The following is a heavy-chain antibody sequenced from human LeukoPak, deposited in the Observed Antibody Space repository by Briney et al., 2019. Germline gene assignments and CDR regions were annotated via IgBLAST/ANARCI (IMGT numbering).Heavy chain of an antibody. Sequence: GASVKASCKASGYTFTSYGISWVRQAPGQGLEWMGWISAYNGNTNYAQKLQGRVTMTTDTSTSTAYMELRSLRSDDTAVYYCARDLYDYVWGSYRPNYFDYWGQGTLVTVSS. CDR2: ISAYNGNT. CDR3: ARDLYDYVWGSYRPNYFDY. D-gene: IGHD3-16*02. CDR1: GYTFTSYG. J-gene: IGHJ4*02. V-gene: IGHV1-18*01.